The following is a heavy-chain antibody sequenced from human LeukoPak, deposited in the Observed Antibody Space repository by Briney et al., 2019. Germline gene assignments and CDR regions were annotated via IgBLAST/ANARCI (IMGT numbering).Heavy chain of an antibody. CDR2: IYYSGST. V-gene: IGHV4-59*08. CDR3: AILVRHGSGSSYIYYFDY. CDR1: GGSISSYY. Sequence: SETLSLTCTVSGGSISSYYWSWIRQPPGKGLEWIGYIYYSGSTNYNPSLKSRVTISVDTSKNQFSLKLSSVTAADTAVCYCAILVRHGSGSSYIYYFDYWGQGTLVTVSS. J-gene: IGHJ4*02. D-gene: IGHD3-10*01.